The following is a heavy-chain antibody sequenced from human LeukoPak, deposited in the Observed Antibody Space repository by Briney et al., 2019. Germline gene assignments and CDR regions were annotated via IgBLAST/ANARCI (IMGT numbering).Heavy chain of an antibody. D-gene: IGHD4-23*01. CDR2: INSDGSST. V-gene: IGHV3-74*03. CDR3: AKGGTTVVDY. Sequence: PGGSLRLSCRATGFTISSYWMHWARQAPGKGLVWVSRINSDGSSTTYADSVKGRFTISRDNAKNTLYLQMNSLRADDTAVYYCAKGGTTVVDYWGQGTLVTVSS. J-gene: IGHJ4*02. CDR1: GFTISSYW.